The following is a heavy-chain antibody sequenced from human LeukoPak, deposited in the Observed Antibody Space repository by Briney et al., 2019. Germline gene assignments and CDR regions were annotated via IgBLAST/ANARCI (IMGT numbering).Heavy chain of an antibody. CDR1: GGTFSSYA. CDR2: IIPILGIA. V-gene: IGHV1-69*04. Sequence: GASVKVSCKASGGTFSSYAFSWVRQAPGQGLEWMGKIIPILGIANYAQRFQGRVTITADKSTSTAYMELSSLRSEDTAVYYCAKVAGNYYASGSYWFDPWGQGTLVTVSS. CDR3: AKVAGNYYASGSYWFDP. J-gene: IGHJ5*02. D-gene: IGHD3-10*01.